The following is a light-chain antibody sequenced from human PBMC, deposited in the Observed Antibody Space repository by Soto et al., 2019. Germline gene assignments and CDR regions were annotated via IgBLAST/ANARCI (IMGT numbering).Light chain of an antibody. CDR3: QQYDNLRLMYT. J-gene: IGKJ2*01. Sequence: DIQMTQSPSSLSASVGDRVTITCQASQDISNYLNWYQQKPGKAPKLLIYDASNLETGVPSRFSGSGSGTDLTFTISSLQPEDIATYYCQQYDNLRLMYTFGQGTKLEIK. V-gene: IGKV1-33*01. CDR2: DAS. CDR1: QDISNY.